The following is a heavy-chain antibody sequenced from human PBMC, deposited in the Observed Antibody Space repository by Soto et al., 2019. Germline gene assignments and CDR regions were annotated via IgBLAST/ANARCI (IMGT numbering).Heavy chain of an antibody. CDR2: INVDNGNT. D-gene: IGHD3-9*01. CDR1: GYTFTSYA. Sequence: ASVKVSCKAAGYTFTSYAMHWVRQAPGQRLEWMGWINVDNGNTKYSQKFQGRVTITRDTSATTTYLDVSSLRSEDTAVYFCARGILTGYYFDYWGQGTLVTVSS. CDR3: ARGILTGYYFDY. J-gene: IGHJ4*02. V-gene: IGHV1-3*01.